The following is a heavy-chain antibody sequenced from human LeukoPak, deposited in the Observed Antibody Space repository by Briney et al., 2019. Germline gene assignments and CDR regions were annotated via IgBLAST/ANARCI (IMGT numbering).Heavy chain of an antibody. CDR3: AGGPGFLIDC. D-gene: IGHD3-3*01. CDR1: GFTFSSYW. V-gene: IGHV3-7*01. J-gene: IGHJ4*01. Sequence: GGFLRLSCAASGFTFSSYWMSWVRRAPGKGLEWIANINQNGNEKNYLDSMKGRLTISRDNANNLVFLQMNSLRIEDTAVYYCAGGPGFLIDCWGHGTLVTVSS. CDR2: INQNGNEK.